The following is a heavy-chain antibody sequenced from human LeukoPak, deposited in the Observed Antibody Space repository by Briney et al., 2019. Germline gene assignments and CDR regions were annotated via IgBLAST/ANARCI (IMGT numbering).Heavy chain of an antibody. D-gene: IGHD2-15*01. CDR3: AGSVVESGSTYYFDS. CDR2: ISGSGGVT. J-gene: IGHJ4*02. CDR1: GFTFYNYA. V-gene: IGHV3-23*01. Sequence: GGSLRLSCAASGFTFYNYAMTWVRQAPGKGLECVSTISGSGGVTSYSDSVKGRFTVSRDNSKNSLYLQMNSLRDEDTAVYYCAGSVVESGSTYYFDSWGQGTLVTVSS.